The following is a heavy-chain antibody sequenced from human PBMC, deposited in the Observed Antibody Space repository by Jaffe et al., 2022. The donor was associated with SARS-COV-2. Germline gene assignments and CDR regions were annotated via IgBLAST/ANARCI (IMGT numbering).Heavy chain of an antibody. CDR2: IYSGGST. D-gene: IGHD3-10*01. J-gene: IGHJ6*03. Sequence: EVQLVETGGGLIQPGGSLRLSCAASGFTVSSNYMSWVRQAPGKGLEWVSVIYSGGSTYYADSVKGRFTISRDNSKNTLYLQMNSLRAEDTAVYYCARAPYYYGSGSYKIDYYYYYMDVWGKGTTVTVSS. V-gene: IGHV3-53*02. CDR1: GFTVSSNY. CDR3: ARAPYYYGSGSYKIDYYYYYMDV.